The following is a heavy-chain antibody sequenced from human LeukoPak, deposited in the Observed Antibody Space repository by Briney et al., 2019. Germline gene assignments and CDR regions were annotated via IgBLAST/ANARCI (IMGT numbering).Heavy chain of an antibody. CDR1: GFTFSSYW. CDR3: ARALYNHGWFPDYFDY. V-gene: IGHV3-7*01. CDR2: IKTDGYDK. Sequence: GGSLRLSCAASGFTFSSYWMAWVRQAPWKGLEWVANIKTDGYDKYYVDSLKGRFTISRDNAENSLYLQMDSLRAEDTAVYYCARALYNHGWFPDYFDYWGQGTLVTVSS. J-gene: IGHJ4*02. D-gene: IGHD6-19*01.